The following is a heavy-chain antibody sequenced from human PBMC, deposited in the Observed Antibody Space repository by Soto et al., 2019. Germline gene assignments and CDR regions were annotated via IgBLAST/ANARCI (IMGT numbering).Heavy chain of an antibody. J-gene: IGHJ2*01. CDR2: ISYDGSNK. D-gene: IGHD1-1*01. Sequence: GSLRLSCAASGFTFSSYAMHWVRQAPGKGLEWVAVISYDGSNKYYADSVKGRFTISRDNSKNTLYLQMNSLRLEDTAVYYCARPLWRDHYNWRYLDLWGRGLLLTVSS. V-gene: IGHV3-30-3*01. CDR3: ARPLWRDHYNWRYLDL. CDR1: GFTFSSYA.